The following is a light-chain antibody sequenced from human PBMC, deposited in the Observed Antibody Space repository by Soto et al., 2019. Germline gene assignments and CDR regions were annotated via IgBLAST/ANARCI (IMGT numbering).Light chain of an antibody. Sequence: DIQMTQSPSTLSASVGDRVTITCRASQSISNWLAWYQQKPGKAPNLLIYDASSLEDGVPSRFSGSGSGTEFTLTISSLQPDDFATYYCQQYNSYSPSTFGQGTKLEIK. V-gene: IGKV1-5*01. CDR2: DAS. CDR3: QQYNSYSPST. CDR1: QSISNW. J-gene: IGKJ2*01.